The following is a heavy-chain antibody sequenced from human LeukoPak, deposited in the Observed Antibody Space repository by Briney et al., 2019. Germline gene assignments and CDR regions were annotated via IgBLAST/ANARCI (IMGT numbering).Heavy chain of an antibody. J-gene: IGHJ4*02. CDR2: IKYDGSET. CDR3: ARDSTLSNY. CDR1: GLTFSSYW. Sequence: GGSLRLSCAASGLTFSSYWMTWLRQAPWKGLEWVATIKYDGSETYYVDSVRGRFSISRDNAKNSLYLQMNSLSAEDTAVYYCARDSTLSNYWGQGTLVTVSS. D-gene: IGHD3-16*01. V-gene: IGHV3-7*04.